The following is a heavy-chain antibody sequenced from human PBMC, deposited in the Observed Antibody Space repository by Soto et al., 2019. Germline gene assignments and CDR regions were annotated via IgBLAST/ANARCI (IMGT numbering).Heavy chain of an antibody. CDR3: ARRYSSSWSGFDP. D-gene: IGHD6-13*01. CDR1: GVTFSSYW. V-gene: IGHV3-7*01. CDR2: IKQDGGEK. Sequence: GGSLRLSCAASGVTFSSYWMSWVRQAPGKGLEWVANIKQDGGEKYYVDSVRGRFTISRDNAKNSLYLQMNSLRVEDTALYYCARRYSSSWSGFDPWGQGTLVTVSS. J-gene: IGHJ5*02.